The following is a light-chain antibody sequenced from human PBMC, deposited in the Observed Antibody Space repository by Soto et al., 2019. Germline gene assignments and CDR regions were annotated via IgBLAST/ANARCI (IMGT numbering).Light chain of an antibody. Sequence: QSALTQPASVSGSPGQSITISCTGTSSDVGNYNLVSWYQQYPGKAPKLMIYEGGKRPSGVPDRFSGSKSGNTASLTVSALQAEDEADYYCSSYTDRNNLVFGTGTKLTVL. V-gene: IGLV2-14*02. J-gene: IGLJ1*01. CDR1: SSDVGNYNL. CDR2: EGG. CDR3: SSYTDRNNLV.